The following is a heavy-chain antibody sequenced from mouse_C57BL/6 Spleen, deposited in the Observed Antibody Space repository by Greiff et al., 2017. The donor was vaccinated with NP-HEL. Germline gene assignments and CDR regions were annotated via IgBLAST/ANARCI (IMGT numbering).Heavy chain of an antibody. V-gene: IGHV1-15*01. CDR1: GYTFTDYE. CDR3: TPHYYGSSYERFAY. Sequence: VQLKQSGAELVRPGASVTLSCKASGYTFTDYEMHWVKQTPVHGLEWIGAIDPETGGTAYNQKFKGKAILTADKSSSTAYMELRSLTSEDSAVYYCTPHYYGSSYERFAYWGQGTLVTVSA. J-gene: IGHJ3*01. CDR2: IDPETGGT. D-gene: IGHD1-1*01.